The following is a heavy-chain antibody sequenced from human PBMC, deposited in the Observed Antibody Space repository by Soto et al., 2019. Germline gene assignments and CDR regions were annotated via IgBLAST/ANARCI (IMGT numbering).Heavy chain of an antibody. J-gene: IGHJ4*02. Sequence: SETLSLTCAVSGGSISSSYWWNWVRQPPGKGLEWIGKIYHSGSTNYNPSLKNRVTISVDKSNNQFSLRLSSVTAADTAVYFCVTSLSYDFWRDGGGQYDFDYWGQGTLVT. CDR1: GGSISSSYW. V-gene: IGHV4-4*02. D-gene: IGHD3-3*01. CDR2: IYHSGST. CDR3: VTSLSYDFWRDGGGQYDFDY.